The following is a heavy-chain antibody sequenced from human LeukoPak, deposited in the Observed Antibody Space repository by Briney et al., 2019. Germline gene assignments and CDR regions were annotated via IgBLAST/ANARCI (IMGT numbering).Heavy chain of an antibody. CDR2: INPNSGGT. J-gene: IGHJ4*02. Sequence: ASVKVSCKASGYTFSDYYMHWVRQAPGQGLEWMGWINPNSGGTNYAQKFQGRVTMTTDTSISTAYMELSRLRSDDTAVYYCAREELLAFDYWGQGSLVTVSS. CDR1: GYTFSDYY. D-gene: IGHD1-7*01. V-gene: IGHV1-2*02. CDR3: AREELLAFDY.